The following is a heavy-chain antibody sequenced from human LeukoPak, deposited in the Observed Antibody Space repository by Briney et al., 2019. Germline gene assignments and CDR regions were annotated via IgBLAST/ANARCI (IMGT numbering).Heavy chain of an antibody. D-gene: IGHD6-13*01. V-gene: IGHV7-4-1*02. Sequence: ASVKVSCKTSGYTFSSYAMNWVRQAPGQGLEWMGWINTNTGNPTYAQGFTGRFVFSLDTSVSTAYLQISSLKAEDTAVYYCARDSSSWYRCYFDYWGQGTLVTVSS. CDR2: INTNTGNP. CDR3: ARDSSSWYRCYFDY. J-gene: IGHJ4*03. CDR1: GYTFSSYA.